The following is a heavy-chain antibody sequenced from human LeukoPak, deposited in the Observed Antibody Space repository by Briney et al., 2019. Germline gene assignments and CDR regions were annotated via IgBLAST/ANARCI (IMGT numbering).Heavy chain of an antibody. J-gene: IGHJ4*02. CDR1: GFTFSSYS. Sequence: GGSLRLSCAASGFTFSSYSMNWVRQAPGKGLEWVSSISSSSSYIYYADSVKGRFTISRDNAKNSLYLQMNSLRAEDTAVYYCARDQAAAGNVADYWGQGTLVTVSS. V-gene: IGHV3-21*01. CDR3: ARDQAAAGNVADY. CDR2: ISSSSSYI. D-gene: IGHD6-13*01.